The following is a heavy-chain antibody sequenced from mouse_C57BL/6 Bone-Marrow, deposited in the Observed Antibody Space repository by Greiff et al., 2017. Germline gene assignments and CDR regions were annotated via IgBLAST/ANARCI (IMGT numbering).Heavy chain of an antibody. CDR1: GYTFTDYY. CDR2: INPNCGST. CDR3: GRIGLDY. Sequence: EVQLQESGPELVQPGASVKISCKASGYTFTDYYMNWVKQSPGKSLEWIGVINPNCGSTSYNEKFKGKATLTVDQSSSTAYMQLNSLTSEDSAVYYWGRIGLDYGGRGTTPTVTA. J-gene: IGHJ2*01. V-gene: IGHV1-39*01. D-gene: IGHD2-13*01.